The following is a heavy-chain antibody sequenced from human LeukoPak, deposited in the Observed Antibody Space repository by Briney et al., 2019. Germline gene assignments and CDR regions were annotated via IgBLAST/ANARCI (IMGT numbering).Heavy chain of an antibody. V-gene: IGHV3-15*01. CDR2: IKSKTDGGTT. D-gene: IGHD3-10*01. CDR1: GFTLSNAW. CDR3: TTDSMVRGVTPFDY. Sequence: PGGSLRLSCAASGFTLSNAWMSWVRQPPGKGLEWVGRIKSKTDGGTTDYAAPVKARFTISRGDSKNTLYLQMNSLKTEDTAVYYCTTDSMVRGVTPFDYWGRGTLVTVSS. J-gene: IGHJ4*02.